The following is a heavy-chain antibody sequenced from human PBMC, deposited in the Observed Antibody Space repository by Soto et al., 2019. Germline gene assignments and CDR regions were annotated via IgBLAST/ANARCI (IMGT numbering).Heavy chain of an antibody. CDR2: ISDDGDNR. Sequence: QVQLVESGGAVVQPGRSLRLSCTASGFTFSTYTMHWVRQSPGKGREWLAFISDDGDNRYYAESVRGRFTISRDNSKNTLYLQMDSLKPEDTAVYYCARDGRIAAAGSNWFDPLGQGTLVTVSS. V-gene: IGHV3-30-3*01. D-gene: IGHD6-13*01. CDR1: GFTFSTYT. CDR3: ARDGRIAAAGSNWFDP. J-gene: IGHJ5*02.